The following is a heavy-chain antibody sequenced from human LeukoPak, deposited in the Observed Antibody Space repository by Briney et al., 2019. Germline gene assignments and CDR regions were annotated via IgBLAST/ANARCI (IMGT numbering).Heavy chain of an antibody. Sequence: PGGSLRLSCAASGFTFSSYGMHWVRQAPGKGLEWVSGISGSGGSTFYADSVKGRFTISRDNSENTVYLQMNSLRADDTAVYYCAKDRGYSGYGPIDYWGQGTLVTVSS. V-gene: IGHV3-23*01. CDR2: ISGSGGST. CDR1: GFTFSSYG. CDR3: AKDRGYSGYGPIDY. J-gene: IGHJ4*02. D-gene: IGHD5-12*01.